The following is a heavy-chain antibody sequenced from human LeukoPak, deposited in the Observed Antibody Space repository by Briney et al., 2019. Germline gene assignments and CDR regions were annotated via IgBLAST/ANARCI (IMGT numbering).Heavy chain of an antibody. D-gene: IGHD1-26*01. CDR1: GGTFSSYA. J-gene: IGHJ4*02. V-gene: IGHV1-69*04. Sequence: SVKVSCKASGGTFSSYAISWVRQAPGQGLEWMGRIIPILGIANYAQKFQGRVTITADKSTSTAYMELSSLRSEDTAVYYWARVGSGSYYDYWGQGTLVTVSS. CDR3: ARVGSGSYYDY. CDR2: IIPILGIA.